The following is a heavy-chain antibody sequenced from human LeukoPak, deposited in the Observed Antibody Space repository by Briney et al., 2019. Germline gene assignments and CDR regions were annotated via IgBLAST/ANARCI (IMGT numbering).Heavy chain of an antibody. CDR2: IHQDGEP. V-gene: IGHV4-4*02. J-gene: IGHJ6*03. D-gene: IGHD3-22*01. CDR3: ARDKLGGSSGYYYYYYYMDV. CDR1: GASITNNW. Sequence: SETLSLTCAVSGASITNNWWSWVRQSPGKGLEWIGEIHQDGEPHYNTSLTSRVTLSLDSAQNQFSLKLTSVTAADTAVYYCARDKLGGSSGYYYYYYYMDVWGKGTTVTISS.